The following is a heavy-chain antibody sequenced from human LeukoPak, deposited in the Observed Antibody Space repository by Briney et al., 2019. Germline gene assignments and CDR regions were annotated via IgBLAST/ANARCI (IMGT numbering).Heavy chain of an antibody. CDR3: ARVAYYGSGSCRWFDP. D-gene: IGHD3-10*01. Sequence: SETLSLTCAVSGGSISSSNWWSWVRQPPGKGLEWIGEIYHSGSTNYNPSLKSRVTISVDKSKNQFSLKLSSVTAADTAVYYCARVAYYGSGSCRWFDPWGQGTLVTVSS. CDR1: GGSISSSNW. V-gene: IGHV4-4*02. J-gene: IGHJ5*02. CDR2: IYHSGST.